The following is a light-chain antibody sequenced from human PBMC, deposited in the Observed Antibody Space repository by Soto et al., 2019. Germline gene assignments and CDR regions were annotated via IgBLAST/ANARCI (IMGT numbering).Light chain of an antibody. Sequence: DIQMTQSPSSLSASVGDRVTITCRASQSVDNFLNWYQQKPGKAPKLLIYAASSLQSWVPSRFSGSRSGTDFTLTISSLQPADFAAYYCQQSYSTWTFGQGTKVEIK. CDR3: QQSYSTWT. CDR2: AAS. J-gene: IGKJ1*01. V-gene: IGKV1-39*01. CDR1: QSVDNF.